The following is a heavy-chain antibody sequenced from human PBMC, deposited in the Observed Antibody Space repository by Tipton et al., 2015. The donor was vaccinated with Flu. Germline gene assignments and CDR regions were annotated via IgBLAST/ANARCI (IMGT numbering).Heavy chain of an antibody. D-gene: IGHD3-3*01. V-gene: IGHV3-11*01. CDR1: GFTFSDDY. Sequence: SLRLSCAASGFTFSDDYMSWIRQAPGKGLDVVSHISSSGSTINYADSVKGRFTISRDNAKNSLYLQMNSLRAEDTAVYYCARDHPPSITVLGEITDYFGMDVWGQGTTVTVS. CDR2: ISSSGSTI. J-gene: IGHJ6*02. CDR3: ARDHPPSITVLGEITDYFGMDV.